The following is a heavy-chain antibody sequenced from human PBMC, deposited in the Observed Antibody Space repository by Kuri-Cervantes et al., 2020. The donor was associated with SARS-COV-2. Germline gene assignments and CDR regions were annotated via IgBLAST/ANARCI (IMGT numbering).Heavy chain of an antibody. V-gene: IGHV1-8*03. CDR1: GYTFTSYY. CDR3: ARGAWVGAGRAGYCSSTSCPRHYYYYYYMDV. Sequence: ASVQVSCKASGYTFTSYYINWLRQATGQGLEWMGCMNPNSGNTAYAPKFQGRVTITRNTSISTAYMVLSSLRSEDTAVYYCARGAWVGAGRAGYCSSTSCPRHYYYYYYMDVWGKGTTVTVSS. J-gene: IGHJ6*03. D-gene: IGHD2-2*01. CDR2: MNPNSGNT.